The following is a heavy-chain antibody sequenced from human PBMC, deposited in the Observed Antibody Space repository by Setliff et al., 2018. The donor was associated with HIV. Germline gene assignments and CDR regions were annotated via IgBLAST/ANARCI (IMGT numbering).Heavy chain of an antibody. CDR1: GYTFTSYD. J-gene: IGHJ4*02. Sequence: ASVKVSCKASGYTFTSYDINWVRQATGQGLEWMGWMNPNSGNTGYAQKFQDRVTITRDTSANTGYMEVNSLRLEDTAVYYCARDRIPKRGYTYREPDFDSWGQGTLVTVSS. CDR3: ARDRIPKRGYTYREPDFDS. D-gene: IGHD3-16*02. CDR2: MNPNSGNT. V-gene: IGHV1-8*03.